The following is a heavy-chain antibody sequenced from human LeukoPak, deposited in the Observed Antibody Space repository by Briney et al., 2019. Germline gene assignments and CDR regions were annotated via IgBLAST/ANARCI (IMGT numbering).Heavy chain of an antibody. CDR3: ARQGYSSASPEIY. CDR1: GFPFSSYS. V-gene: IGHV3-21*01. Sequence: GSLRLSCAASGFPFSSYSMNWVRQAPGKGLEWVSSISSSSSYIYYADSVKGRFTISRDNAKNSLYLQMNSLRAEDTAVYYCARQGYSSASPEIYWGQGTLVTVSS. J-gene: IGHJ4*02. D-gene: IGHD6-25*01. CDR2: ISSSSSYI.